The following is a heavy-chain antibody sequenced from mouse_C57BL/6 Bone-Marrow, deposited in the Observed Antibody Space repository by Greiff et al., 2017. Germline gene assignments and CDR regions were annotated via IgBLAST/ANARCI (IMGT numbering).Heavy chain of an antibody. CDR3: ARSSYCGSSPSRFAY. CDR2: IYPGSGST. D-gene: IGHD1-1*01. J-gene: IGHJ3*01. Sequence: QVQLQQPGAELVKPGASVKMSCKASGYTFTSYWITWVKQRPGQGLEWIGDIYPGSGSTNYNEKFKGKATLTVDTSSSTAYMQLRSLTSEDSAVYYCARSSYCGSSPSRFAYWGQGTLVTVSA. V-gene: IGHV1-55*01. CDR1: GYTFTSYW.